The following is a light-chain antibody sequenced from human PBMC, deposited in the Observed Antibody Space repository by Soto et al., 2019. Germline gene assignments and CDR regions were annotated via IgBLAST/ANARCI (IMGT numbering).Light chain of an antibody. Sequence: EIVLTQSPGTLSLSPGERATLSCRASQSVGRNYLAWYQQKPGQAPRLLIYGASSRATGIPDRFSGSGSGTDFTLTISRLEPEDFVVYYCQQYASSPLTFGGGTKVEIK. CDR1: QSVGRNY. J-gene: IGKJ4*01. CDR3: QQYASSPLT. CDR2: GAS. V-gene: IGKV3-20*01.